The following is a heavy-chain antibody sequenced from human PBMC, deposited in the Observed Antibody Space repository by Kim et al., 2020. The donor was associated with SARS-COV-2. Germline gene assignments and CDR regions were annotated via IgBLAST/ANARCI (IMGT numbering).Heavy chain of an antibody. CDR3: AKDPHYDFWSGYYFDY. J-gene: IGHJ4*02. D-gene: IGHD3-3*01. V-gene: IGHV3-23*01. Sequence: DSVKGRFTISRDSSKNKLFLQMNSLRAEDTALYYCAKDPHYDFWSGYYFDYWGQGTLVTVSS.